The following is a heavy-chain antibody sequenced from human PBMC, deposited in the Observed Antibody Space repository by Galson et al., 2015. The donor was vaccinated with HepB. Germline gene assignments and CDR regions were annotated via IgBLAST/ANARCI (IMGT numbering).Heavy chain of an antibody. V-gene: IGHV1-69*02. D-gene: IGHD3-10*01. CDR1: GGTFSSYT. Sequence: SVKVSCKASGGTFSSYTISWVRQAPGQGLEWMGRIIPILGIANYAQKFQGRVTITADKSTSTAYMELSSLRSEDTAVYYCARALYYYYGSGSLGGGMDVWGQGTTVTVSS. CDR2: IIPILGIA. CDR3: ARALYYYYGSGSLGGGMDV. J-gene: IGHJ6*02.